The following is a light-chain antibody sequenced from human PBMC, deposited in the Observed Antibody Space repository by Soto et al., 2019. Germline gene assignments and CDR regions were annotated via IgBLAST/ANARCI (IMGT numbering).Light chain of an antibody. Sequence: DIQMTQSPSSLSASVGDRVTITCRASQSISSYLNWYQQKPGKAPKRLIYLASTLQSGVPSRFSGSGSGKDFTLTINSLQPEDFATYYCTQSYSIPFTFGPGTKVDVK. CDR2: LAS. CDR3: TQSYSIPFT. J-gene: IGKJ3*01. CDR1: QSISSY. V-gene: IGKV1-39*01.